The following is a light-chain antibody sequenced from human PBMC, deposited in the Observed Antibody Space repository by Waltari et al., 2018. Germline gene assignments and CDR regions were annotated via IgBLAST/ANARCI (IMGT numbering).Light chain of an antibody. Sequence: EIVLTQSPATLSLSPGERATLSCRASQSVSSYLAWYQQKPGQAPRLLMYDASNRATGIPARFSGSVSGTDFTLTISSLEPEDFAVYYCQQRSNWLLTFGGGTKVEIK. CDR1: QSVSSY. CDR3: QQRSNWLLT. CDR2: DAS. J-gene: IGKJ4*01. V-gene: IGKV3-11*01.